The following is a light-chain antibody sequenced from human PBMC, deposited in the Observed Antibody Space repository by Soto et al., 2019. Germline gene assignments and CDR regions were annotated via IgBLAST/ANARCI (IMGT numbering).Light chain of an antibody. CDR2: KAS. Sequence: DIQMTQSPSTLSASVGDRVTITCRASQTISSWLAWYQQKPGKAPKLLIYKASTLESGVPSRFNGSGSGTEFTLTISSLQPDDFASYYCQQYNSYSPEWTFGQGTKVDIK. V-gene: IGKV1-5*03. CDR1: QTISSW. J-gene: IGKJ1*01. CDR3: QQYNSYSPEWT.